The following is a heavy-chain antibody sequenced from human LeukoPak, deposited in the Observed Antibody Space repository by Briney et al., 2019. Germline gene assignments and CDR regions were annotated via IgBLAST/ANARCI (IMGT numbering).Heavy chain of an antibody. Sequence: XEWMGWINPNSGGTNYAQKFQGRVTMTRDTSISTAYMELSRLRSDDTAVYYCAREFAAVADVWGKGTTVTVSS. V-gene: IGHV1-2*02. D-gene: IGHD6-19*01. CDR3: AREFAAVADV. CDR2: INPNSGGT. J-gene: IGHJ6*04.